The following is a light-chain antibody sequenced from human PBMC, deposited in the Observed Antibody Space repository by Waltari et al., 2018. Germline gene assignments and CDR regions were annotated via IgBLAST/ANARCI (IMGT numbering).Light chain of an antibody. CDR2: EVS. CDR3: SSYTSSITVV. V-gene: IGLV2-14*01. J-gene: IGLJ2*01. Sequence: QSALTQPTSVSGSPGQSIAISCTGTSSDGGGYNYVSWYQQHPGKAPKLMIYEVSNRPAGVYHRFSGSKSGNTASLTVSGLQAEDEADYYCSSYTSSITVVFGGGTKLTVL. CDR1: SSDGGGYNY.